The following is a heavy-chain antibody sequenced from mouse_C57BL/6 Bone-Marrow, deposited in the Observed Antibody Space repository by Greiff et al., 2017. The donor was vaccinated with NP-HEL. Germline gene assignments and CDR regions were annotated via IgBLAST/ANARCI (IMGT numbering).Heavy chain of an antibody. CDR2: IDPSDSYT. CDR3: VREAYYGRSYEFAY. D-gene: IGHD1-1*01. Sequence: QVQLQQPGAELVKPGASVKLSCKASGYTFTTYWMQWVKQRPGQGLEWIGEIDPSDSYTNYNQKFKGKATLTVDTSSSTAYMQLSSLTSEDSAVYYCVREAYYGRSYEFAYWGQGTLVTVSA. V-gene: IGHV1-50*01. CDR1: GYTFTTYW. J-gene: IGHJ3*01.